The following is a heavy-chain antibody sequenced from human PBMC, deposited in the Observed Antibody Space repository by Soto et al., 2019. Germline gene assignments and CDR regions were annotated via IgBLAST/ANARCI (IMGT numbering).Heavy chain of an antibody. CDR1: GGTFSSYA. D-gene: IGHD2-2*02. CDR3: AREGHVVVPAAIDWFDP. Sequence: RASVKVSCKASGGTFSSYAISWVRQAPGQGLEWMGGIIPIFGTANYAQKFQGRVTITADESTSTAYMELSSLRSEDTAVYYCAREGHVVVPAAIDWFDPWGQGTLVTVSS. J-gene: IGHJ5*02. V-gene: IGHV1-69*13. CDR2: IIPIFGTA.